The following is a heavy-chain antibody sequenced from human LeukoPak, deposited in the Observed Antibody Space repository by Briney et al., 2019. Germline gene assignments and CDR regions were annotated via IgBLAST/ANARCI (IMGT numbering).Heavy chain of an antibody. V-gene: IGHV4-34*01. D-gene: IGHD1-1*01. Sequence: PSETLSLTCAVYGDYYWNWIRQPPGKGLEWIGEINHSGSTNYNPSLKSRVTISVDTSKNQFSLKLTSVTAADTAVYYCARDQGYTTGFDRDYWGQGTLVTVSS. CDR1: GDYY. CDR3: ARDQGYTTGFDRDY. J-gene: IGHJ4*02. CDR2: INHSGST.